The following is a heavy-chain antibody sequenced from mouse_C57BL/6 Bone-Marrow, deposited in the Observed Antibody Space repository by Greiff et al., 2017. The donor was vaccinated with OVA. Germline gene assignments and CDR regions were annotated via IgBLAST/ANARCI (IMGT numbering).Heavy chain of an antibody. J-gene: IGHJ1*03. CDR1: FYPITSYR. D-gene: IGHD2-4*01. CDR2: IYPRSGNT. CDR3: ARDDCWYFDV. V-gene: IGHV1-81*01. Sequence: VKLQESGAELARPGASGKGAWKASFYPITSYRISWVKQRTGQGLEWIGEIYPRSGNTYYNEKFKGKATLTADKSSSTAYMELRSLTSEDSAVYFCARDDCWYFDVWGTGTTVTVSS.